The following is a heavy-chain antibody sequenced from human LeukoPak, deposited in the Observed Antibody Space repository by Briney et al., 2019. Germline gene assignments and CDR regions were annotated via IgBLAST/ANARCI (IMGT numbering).Heavy chain of an antibody. D-gene: IGHD3-10*01. CDR1: RGSLSSSSYY. Sequence: PSETLSLTCTVSRGSLSSSSYYWGWIRQPPGKGLEWIGSIYYSGSTYYNPSLKSRVTISVDTSKNQFSLKLSSVTAADTAVYYCARYYGSGSYYTLGYFDYWGQGTLVTVSS. CDR3: ARYYGSGSYYTLGYFDY. J-gene: IGHJ4*02. CDR2: IYYSGST. V-gene: IGHV4-39*01.